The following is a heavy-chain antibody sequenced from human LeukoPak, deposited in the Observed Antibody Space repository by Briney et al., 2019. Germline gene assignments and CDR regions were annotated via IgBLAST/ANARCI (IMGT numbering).Heavy chain of an antibody. D-gene: IGHD3-9*01. CDR1: GGSFSGYY. CDR3: ARGCLYYDILTGCADFDY. Sequence: SETLSLTCAVYGGSFSGYYWSWIRQPPGKGLEWIGEINHSGSTNYNPSLKSRVTISVDTSKNQFSLKLSSVTAADTAVYYCARGCLYYDILTGCADFDYWGQGTLVTVSS. CDR2: INHSGST. V-gene: IGHV4-34*01. J-gene: IGHJ4*02.